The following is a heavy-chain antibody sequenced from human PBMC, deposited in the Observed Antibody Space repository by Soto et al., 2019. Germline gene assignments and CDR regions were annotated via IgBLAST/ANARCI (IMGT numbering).Heavy chain of an antibody. CDR2: IWYDGSNK. V-gene: IGHV3-33*01. CDR3: ARVLDSSGWYTDYYYGMDV. J-gene: IGHJ6*02. Sequence: PGGSLRLSCAASGFTSSSYGMHWVRQAPGKGLEWVAVIWYDGSNKYYADSVKGRFTISRDNSKNTLYLQMNSLRAEDTAVYYCARVLDSSGWYTDYYYGMDVWGQGTTVTVSS. CDR1: GFTSSSYG. D-gene: IGHD6-19*01.